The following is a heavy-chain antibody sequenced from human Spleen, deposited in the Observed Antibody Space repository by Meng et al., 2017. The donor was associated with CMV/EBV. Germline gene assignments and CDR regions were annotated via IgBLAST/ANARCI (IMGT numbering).Heavy chain of an antibody. CDR1: GFPITNTA. Sequence: GGSLRLSCTASGFPITNTAMTWVRQAPGKGLEWVSLISRDGDTHYTDSVKGRFIISRDNSKSTLHLQMNSLRAEDTALYYCAKRDSDSSSWLALDYWGQGTLVTVSS. V-gene: IGHV3-53*01. CDR3: AKRDSDSSSWLALDY. D-gene: IGHD6-13*01. J-gene: IGHJ4*02. CDR2: ISRDGDT.